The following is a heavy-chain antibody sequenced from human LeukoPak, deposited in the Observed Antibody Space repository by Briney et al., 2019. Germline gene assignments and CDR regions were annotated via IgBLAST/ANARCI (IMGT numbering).Heavy chain of an antibody. Sequence: GGSLRLSCAASGFTFSSYSMNWVRQAPGKGLEWVSSISSSSSYIYYADSVKGRFTISRDNAKNSLYLQMNSLRAEDTAVYYCARDAGDSIQNYYYYYGMDVWGQGTTVTVSS. J-gene: IGHJ6*02. CDR1: GFTFSSYS. D-gene: IGHD4-17*01. CDR3: ARDAGDSIQNYYYYYGMDV. CDR2: ISSSSSYI. V-gene: IGHV3-21*01.